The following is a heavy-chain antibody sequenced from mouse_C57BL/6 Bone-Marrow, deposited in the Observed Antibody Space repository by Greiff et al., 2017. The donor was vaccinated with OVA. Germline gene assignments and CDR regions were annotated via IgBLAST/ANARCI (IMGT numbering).Heavy chain of an antibody. Sequence: EVNVVESGGGLVKPGGSLKLSCAASGFTFSSYAMSWVRQTPEKRLEWVATISDGGSYTYYPDNVKGRFTISRDNAKNNLYLQMSHLKSEDTAMYYCARGDSNFDYWGQGTTLTVSS. CDR1: GFTFSSYA. V-gene: IGHV5-4*03. CDR3: ARGDSNFDY. J-gene: IGHJ2*01. D-gene: IGHD2-5*01. CDR2: ISDGGSYT.